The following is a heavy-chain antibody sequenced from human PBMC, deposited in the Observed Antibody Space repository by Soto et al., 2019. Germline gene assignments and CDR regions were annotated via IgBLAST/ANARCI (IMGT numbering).Heavy chain of an antibody. CDR3: ARARMYSGAYHDY. V-gene: IGHV1-18*04. CDR1: GYTFSNFG. J-gene: IGHJ4*02. D-gene: IGHD1-26*01. CDR2: ITPYNGNA. Sequence: QVQLVQSGAEVENPGASVKVSCKASGYTFSNFGINWVRQAPGQGLEWMGWITPYNGNANYAQKYQDRFTVSTDTSTNSAYLELRSLRSDDTAVYFCARARMYSGAYHDYWGQGTLVTVSS.